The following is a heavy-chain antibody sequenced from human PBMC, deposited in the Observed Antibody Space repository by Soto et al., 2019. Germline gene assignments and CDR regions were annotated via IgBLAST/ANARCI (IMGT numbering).Heavy chain of an antibody. J-gene: IGHJ4*02. CDR2: ISSSSSYI. CDR3: ARNGAWGYYDSSGYEAGDY. CDR1: GFTFSSYS. D-gene: IGHD3-22*01. V-gene: IGHV3-21*01. Sequence: EVQLVESGGGLVKPGGSLRLSCAASGFTFSSYSMNWVRQAPGKGLEWVSSISSSSSYIYYADSVKGRFTISRDNAKNSLYLQMNSPRAEDTAVYYCARNGAWGYYDSSGYEAGDYWGQGTLVTVSS.